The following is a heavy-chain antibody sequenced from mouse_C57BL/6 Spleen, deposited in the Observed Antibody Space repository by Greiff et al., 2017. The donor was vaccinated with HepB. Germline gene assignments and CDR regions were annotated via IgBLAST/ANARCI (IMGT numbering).Heavy chain of an antibody. J-gene: IGHJ2*01. CDR1: GFNIKDYY. Sequence: EVKLMEPGAELVKPGASVKLSCTASGFNIKDYYMHWVKQRTEQGLEWIGRIDPEDGETKYAPKFQGKATITAATSSNTAYLQLSSLTSEDTAVYYCARPPDGYYHFDYWGQGTTLTVSS. CDR3: ARPPDGYYHFDY. CDR2: IDPEDGET. V-gene: IGHV14-2*01. D-gene: IGHD2-3*01.